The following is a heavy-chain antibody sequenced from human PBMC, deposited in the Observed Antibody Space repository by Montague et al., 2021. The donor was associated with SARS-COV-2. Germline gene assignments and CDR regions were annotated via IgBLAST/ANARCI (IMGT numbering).Heavy chain of an antibody. CDR2: LYHTGST. D-gene: IGHD2-2*01. CDR3: ANFRRSQLLVGTLYSGMDL. J-gene: IGHJ6*02. V-gene: IGHV4-4*02. Sequence: SETLSLTCVVSGDSISTDNWWTWVRLPPGKGLEWVGELYHTGSTKYKPSLKSRVTISVDTSKNHFTLRLRSVTAADTAVYYCANFRRSQLLVGTLYSGMDLWGQGTMVTVSS. CDR1: GDSISTDNW.